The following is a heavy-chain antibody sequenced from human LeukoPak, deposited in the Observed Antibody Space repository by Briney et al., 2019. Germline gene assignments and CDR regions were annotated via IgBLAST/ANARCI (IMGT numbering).Heavy chain of an antibody. J-gene: IGHJ6*02. CDR1: GFSLSNARMG. CDR3: ARIPLTEYDFWSGYYPYYYYGMDV. D-gene: IGHD3-3*01. CDR2: IFSNDEK. Sequence: SGPTLVKPTETLTLTCTVSGFSLSNARMGVSWIRQPLGKALEWLAHIFSNDEKSYSTSLKSRLTISKDTSKSQVVLTMTNMDPVDTATYYCARIPLTEYDFWSGYYPYYYYGMDVWGQGTTVTVSS. V-gene: IGHV2-26*01.